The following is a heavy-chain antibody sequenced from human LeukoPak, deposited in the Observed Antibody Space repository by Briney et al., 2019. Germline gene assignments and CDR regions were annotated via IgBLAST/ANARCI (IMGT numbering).Heavy chain of an antibody. CDR1: GFTVSSNY. J-gene: IGHJ4*02. Sequence: PGGSLRLSCAASGFTVSSNYMSWVRQAPGEGLEWVSVIYSGGSTYYADSVKGRFTISRDNSKNTLYLQMNSLRAEDTAVYYCAREILGYCSSTSCRGYFDYWGQGTLVTVSS. V-gene: IGHV3-66*01. D-gene: IGHD2-2*01. CDR2: IYSGGST. CDR3: AREILGYCSSTSCRGYFDY.